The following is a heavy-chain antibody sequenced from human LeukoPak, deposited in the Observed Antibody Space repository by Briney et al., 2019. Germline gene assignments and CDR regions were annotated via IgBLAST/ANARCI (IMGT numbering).Heavy chain of an antibody. CDR3: ARDLGSGSYQELDY. J-gene: IGHJ4*02. CDR2: IYTSGST. D-gene: IGHD3-10*01. CDR1: GLSISSYY. V-gene: IGHV4-4*07. Sequence: PSQTLSLTCPVSGLSISSYYWSWIRQPAGKGLEWIGRIYTSGSTNYYPSLKSRVTISVDKSKSQVSLKLSSVTAADTAVYYCARDLGSGSYQELDYWGQGTLVTVSS.